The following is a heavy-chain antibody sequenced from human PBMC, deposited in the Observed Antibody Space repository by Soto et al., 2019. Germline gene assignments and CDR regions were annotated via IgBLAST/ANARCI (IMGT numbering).Heavy chain of an antibody. Sequence: PGGSLRLSCAASGFTFDDYAMHWVRQAPGKGLEWVSGISWNSGSIGYADSVKGRVTISRDNAKNSLYLQMNSLRAEDTALYYCAKEASLAYYYYYGMDVWGQGTTVTVSS. CDR3: AKEASLAYYYYYGMDV. CDR2: ISWNSGSI. V-gene: IGHV3-9*01. J-gene: IGHJ6*02. CDR1: GFTFDDYA.